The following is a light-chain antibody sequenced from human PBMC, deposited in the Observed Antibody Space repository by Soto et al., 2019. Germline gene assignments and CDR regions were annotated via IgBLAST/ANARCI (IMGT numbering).Light chain of an antibody. CDR3: QQYNNWPLT. J-gene: IGKJ1*01. Sequence: EIVMTQSPATLSVSPGERVTLSCRASQSVSSNLAWYQQKPGQAPRLLIYGASTRATGIPARFSGSGSGTEVTLTNSSLQSEDFAVYYCQQYNNWPLTFGQGTKVEIK. V-gene: IGKV3-15*01. CDR1: QSVSSN. CDR2: GAS.